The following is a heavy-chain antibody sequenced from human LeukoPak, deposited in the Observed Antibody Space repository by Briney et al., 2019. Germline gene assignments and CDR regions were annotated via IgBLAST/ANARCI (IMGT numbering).Heavy chain of an antibody. J-gene: IGHJ4*02. CDR1: GFIFSGYD. CDR3: ARRGGDSYGQETHYFDY. D-gene: IGHD5-18*01. CDR2: IRYDGSKK. Sequence: GGSLRISCTASGFIFSGYDVHWVRQAPGKGLEWVAFIRYDGSKKFYADSVKGRFTISRDNSKNTLFLEVNGLRAVDTAVYYCARRGGDSYGQETHYFDYWGQGTLVTVSS. V-gene: IGHV3-30*02.